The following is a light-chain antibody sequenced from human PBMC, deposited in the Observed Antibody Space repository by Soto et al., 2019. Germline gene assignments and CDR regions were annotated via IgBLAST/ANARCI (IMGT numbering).Light chain of an antibody. V-gene: IGKV1-5*01. CDR1: QSVGIW. J-gene: IGKJ1*01. Sequence: DIQMTQSPSTLSGSVGDRVTITCRASQSVGIWLAWYQQKPGKAPKVLIFDASRLESGVPSRFSGSRSGTEFTLTISSLQPDDFATYYCQQYNTYSPTFGQGTKVDIK. CDR2: DAS. CDR3: QQYNTYSPT.